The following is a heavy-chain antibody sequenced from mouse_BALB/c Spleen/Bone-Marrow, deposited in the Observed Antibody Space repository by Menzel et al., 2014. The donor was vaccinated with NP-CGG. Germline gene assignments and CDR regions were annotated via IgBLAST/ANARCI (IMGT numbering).Heavy chain of an antibody. Sequence: VQLVESGAELVRPGTSVKISCKASGYTFTNYWLGWVKKRPGLGLEWIGDIYPGGGYTNYNEKFKGKATLTADTSSSTAYMQLSSLTSEDSAVYFCAREVRGDFDYWGQGTTLTVSS. CDR2: IYPGGGYT. CDR3: AREVRGDFDY. V-gene: IGHV1-63*02. J-gene: IGHJ2*01. D-gene: IGHD2-14*01. CDR1: GYTFTNYW.